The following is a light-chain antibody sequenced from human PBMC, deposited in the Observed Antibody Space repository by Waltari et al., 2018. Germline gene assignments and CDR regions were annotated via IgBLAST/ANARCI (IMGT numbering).Light chain of an antibody. Sequence: DTQMTQFPSAVPAFVGDRVTITCRASQAIGIWLAWYQQKPGKAPKLLIYQASTLQSGVPSRFSGSGSGTDFTLTISSLQPEDFATYYCQQDHTFPLTFGGGTKVEIK. CDR3: QQDHTFPLT. V-gene: IGKV1-12*01. CDR2: QAS. J-gene: IGKJ4*01. CDR1: QAIGIW.